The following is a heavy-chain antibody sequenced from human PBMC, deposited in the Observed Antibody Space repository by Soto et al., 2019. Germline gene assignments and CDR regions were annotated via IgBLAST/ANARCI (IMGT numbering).Heavy chain of an antibody. CDR3: ARVYGSSVDYYMDV. CDR2: IGTAGDT. D-gene: IGHD6-6*01. CDR1: GFTFSSYD. Sequence: GGSLRLSCAASGFTFSSYDMHWVRQATGKGLEWVSAIGTAGDTYYPGSVKGRFTISRENAKNSLYLQMNSLRAGDTAVYYCARVYGSSVDYYMDVWGKGTTVTVSS. J-gene: IGHJ6*03. V-gene: IGHV3-13*01.